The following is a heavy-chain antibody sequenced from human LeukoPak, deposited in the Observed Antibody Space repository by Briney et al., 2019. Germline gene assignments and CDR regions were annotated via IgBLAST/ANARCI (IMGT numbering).Heavy chain of an antibody. CDR1: GFTFSSYW. J-gene: IGHJ4*02. Sequence: GGSLRLSCAASGFTFSSYWMHWVRQAPGKGLVWVSRINSDGSSTSYADSVKGRFTISRDNAKNSLYLQMNSLRAEDTAVYYCARGPRDGYNDFFDYWGQGTLVTVSS. CDR2: INSDGSST. V-gene: IGHV3-74*01. D-gene: IGHD5-24*01. CDR3: ARGPRDGYNDFFDY.